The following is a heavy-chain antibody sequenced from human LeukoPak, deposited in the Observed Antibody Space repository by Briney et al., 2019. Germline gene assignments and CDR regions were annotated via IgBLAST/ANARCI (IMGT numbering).Heavy chain of an antibody. V-gene: IGHV4-4*02. CDR3: ARNGDSSSVVD. CDR2: IYHSGNT. J-gene: IGHJ4*02. D-gene: IGHD4-17*01. Sequence: SGTLSLTCAVSGGSISSGNWWSWIRQTPGKGREWIGEIYHSGNTVYNPPLKSRVTVSVDNSKNQFSLRLTSVTAADTAAYYCARNGDSSSVVDWGQGTLVTASS. CDR1: GGSISSGNW.